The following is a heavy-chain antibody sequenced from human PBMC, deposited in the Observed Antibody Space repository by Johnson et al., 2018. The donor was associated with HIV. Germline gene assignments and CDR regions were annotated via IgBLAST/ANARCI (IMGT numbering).Heavy chain of an antibody. J-gene: IGHJ3*01. CDR3: ARGVTGYSYGT. V-gene: IGHV3-33*01. D-gene: IGHD5-18*01. CDR1: GFTFSNYG. CDR2: IWYDGSNK. Sequence: QMLLVESGGGVVQPGRSLRLSCAASGFTFSNYGMHWVRQTPGKGLEWVAVIWYDGSNKYYADSVKGRFTISRDNSENTLYLQMNSLRVEDTAVYYCARGVTGYSYGTWGQGTMVTVSS.